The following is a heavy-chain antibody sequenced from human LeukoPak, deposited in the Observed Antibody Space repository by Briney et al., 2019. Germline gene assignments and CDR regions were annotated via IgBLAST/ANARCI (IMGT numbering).Heavy chain of an antibody. CDR2: KNPNSGRT. Sequence: ASVKVSCKASGYTFTSYDINWVRQATGQGLEWMGFKNPNSGRTGFAQKFQGRFTMTTDTSISTAYMELSSLTSEDTAVYYCARGPVSSHGMDVWGQGTTVTVS. J-gene: IGHJ6*02. CDR1: GYTFTSYD. CDR3: ARGPVSSHGMDV. V-gene: IGHV1-8*01.